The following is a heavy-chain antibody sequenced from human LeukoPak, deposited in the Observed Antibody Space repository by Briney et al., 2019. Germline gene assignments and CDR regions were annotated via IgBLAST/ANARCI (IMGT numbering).Heavy chain of an antibody. CDR3: TRGGAVVAATPTLFDY. D-gene: IGHD2-15*01. Sequence: SETLSLTCTVSGGSISSYYWSWIRQPAGKGLEWIGYIYYSGSTNYNPSLKSRVTISVDTSKNQFSLKLSSVTAADTAVYYCTRGGAVVAATPTLFDYWGQGTLVTVSS. CDR1: GGSISSYY. CDR2: IYYSGST. J-gene: IGHJ4*02. V-gene: IGHV4-59*01.